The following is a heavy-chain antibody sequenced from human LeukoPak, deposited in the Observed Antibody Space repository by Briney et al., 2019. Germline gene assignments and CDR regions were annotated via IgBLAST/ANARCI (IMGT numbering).Heavy chain of an antibody. Sequence: PSETLSLRCSVFTDSFNDYYWNWVRQPPGKGLEWIGYIYYNGNSNYNPSLKSRVTISVDTSKNELSLKLSSVTAADTAVYYCARGRDYYDSSGYYGPFDYWGQGTLVTVSS. CDR1: TDSFNDYY. J-gene: IGHJ4*02. V-gene: IGHV4-59*12. CDR2: IYYNGNS. D-gene: IGHD3-22*01. CDR3: ARGRDYYDSSGYYGPFDY.